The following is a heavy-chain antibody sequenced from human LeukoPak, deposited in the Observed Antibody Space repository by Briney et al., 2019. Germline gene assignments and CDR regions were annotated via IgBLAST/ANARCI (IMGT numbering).Heavy chain of an antibody. CDR1: GGSISSYY. V-gene: IGHV4-59*01. D-gene: IGHD3-22*01. CDR3: ASQDSSGYYWATFDH. Sequence: SETLSLTCTVSGGSISSYYWSWIRQPPGKGLEWIGYIYYSENTNYNPSLKSRVTTSVDTSKNQFSLKLSSVTASDTAVYYCASQDSSGYYWATFDHWGQGTLVTVSS. J-gene: IGHJ4*02. CDR2: IYYSENT.